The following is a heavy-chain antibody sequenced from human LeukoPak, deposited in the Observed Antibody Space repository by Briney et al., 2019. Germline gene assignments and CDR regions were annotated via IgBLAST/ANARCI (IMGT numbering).Heavy chain of an antibody. CDR3: SRGRYYLDA. Sequence: PGGSLRLSCAASGFTFSSYWMSWVRQAPGKGREWVANIKQDGSEKNYVDSVKGRFTISRDNAKNSLYLQMNSLRAEDTAVYYCSRGRYYLDAWGQGTLVTVSS. D-gene: IGHD4-17*01. V-gene: IGHV3-7*01. CDR1: GFTFSSYW. CDR2: IKQDGSEK. J-gene: IGHJ4*02.